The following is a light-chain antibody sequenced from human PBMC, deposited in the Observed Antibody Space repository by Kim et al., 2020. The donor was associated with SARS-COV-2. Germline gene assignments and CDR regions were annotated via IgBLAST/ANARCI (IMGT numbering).Light chain of an antibody. CDR1: QGISNY. CDR3: QKYNNATRT. J-gene: IGKJ1*01. CDR2: AAS. Sequence: DIQMTQSPSSLSASVGDRVTITCRASQGISNYLAWYQQEPGKVPKLLIYAASTLQSGVPSRFSGSGSRTDFTLTISSLQPEDVATYYCQKYNNATRTFGQGTKVDIK. V-gene: IGKV1-27*01.